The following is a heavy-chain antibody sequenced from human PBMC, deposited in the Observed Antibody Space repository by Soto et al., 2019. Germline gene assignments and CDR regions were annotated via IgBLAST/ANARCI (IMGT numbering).Heavy chain of an antibody. J-gene: IGHJ6*03. CDR1: GFTFSSYG. V-gene: IGHV3-33*01. Sequence: PGGSLRLSCAASGFTFSSYGMHWVRQAPGKGLEWVAVIWYDGSNKYYADSVKGRFTISRDNSKNTLYLQMNSLRAEDTAVYYCARDGRDYYYCMDVWGTGTTVTVSS. CDR2: IWYDGSNK. CDR3: ARDGRDYYYCMDV.